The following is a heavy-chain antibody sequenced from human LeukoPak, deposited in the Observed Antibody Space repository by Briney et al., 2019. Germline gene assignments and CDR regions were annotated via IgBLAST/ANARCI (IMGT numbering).Heavy chain of an antibody. CDR2: IYASGST. D-gene: IGHD3-3*01. V-gene: IGHV4-59*12. Sequence: SETLSLTCAVFGGSISSYYWSWIRQPPGKGLEWIGYIYASGSTNYNPALKSRVTISVDTSQNQFSLKLSSVTAADTAVYYCARVNYDFWSGYLGPFDYWGQGTLVTVSS. J-gene: IGHJ4*02. CDR1: GGSISSYY. CDR3: ARVNYDFWSGYLGPFDY.